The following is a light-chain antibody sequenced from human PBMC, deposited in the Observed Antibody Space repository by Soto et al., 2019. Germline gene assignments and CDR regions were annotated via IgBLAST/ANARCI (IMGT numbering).Light chain of an antibody. Sequence: QSALTQPASVSGVPGQSITISCSGDAVPYQFVSWYQHQPDKAPKLLLYGLTERPSGVPSRFSGFKSGTTASLAISGLLPEDEGDYYCASYAGPSTDVFGTGTKLTVL. CDR2: GLT. V-gene: IGLV2-23*02. CDR3: ASYAGPSTDV. J-gene: IGLJ1*01. CDR1: GDAVPYQF.